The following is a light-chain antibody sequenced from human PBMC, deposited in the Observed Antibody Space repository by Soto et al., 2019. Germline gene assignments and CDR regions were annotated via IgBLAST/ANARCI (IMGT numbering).Light chain of an antibody. J-gene: IGLJ2*01. V-gene: IGLV2-14*01. CDR3: NSYTSTSTRV. CDR2: EVN. CDR1: SSDIGGYNY. Sequence: QSVLTQPASVSGSPGQSITISCTGTSSDIGGYNYVSWYQQHPGKAPKLIIYEVNRRPSGVSNRFSGSKSGNTASLTISGRQAEDEADYYCNSYTSTSTRVFGAGTKLTVL.